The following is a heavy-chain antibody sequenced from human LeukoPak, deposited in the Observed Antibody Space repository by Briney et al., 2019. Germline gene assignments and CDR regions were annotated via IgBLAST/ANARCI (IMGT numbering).Heavy chain of an antibody. D-gene: IGHD5-24*01. Sequence: ASVKVSCKASGYTFTSYAMNWVRQAPGQGLEWMGWINTNTGNPTYAQGFTGRFVFSLDTSVSTAYLQISSLKAEDTAVYYCASGPPMASRQWTYYFDYWGQGTLVTVSS. V-gene: IGHV7-4-1*02. CDR2: INTNTGNP. J-gene: IGHJ4*02. CDR3: ASGPPMASRQWTYYFDY. CDR1: GYTFTSYA.